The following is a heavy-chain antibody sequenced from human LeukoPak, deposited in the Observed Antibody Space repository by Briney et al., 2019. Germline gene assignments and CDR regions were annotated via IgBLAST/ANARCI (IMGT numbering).Heavy chain of an antibody. Sequence: SETLSLTCTVSGGSISNYYWSWIRQPPGKGLEWIGYIFYSGSTNYNPSLKSRVTISVDTSKNQFSLKLSSVTAADTAVYYCARAMRGYSDYWGQGTLVTVSS. CDR3: ARAMRGYSDY. J-gene: IGHJ4*02. CDR1: GGSISNYY. CDR2: IFYSGST. V-gene: IGHV4-59*01.